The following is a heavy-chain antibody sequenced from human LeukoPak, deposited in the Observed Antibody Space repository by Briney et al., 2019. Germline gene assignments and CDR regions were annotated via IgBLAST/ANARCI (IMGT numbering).Heavy chain of an antibody. V-gene: IGHV4-30-4*08. D-gene: IGHD4-23*01. CDR1: GFTFSSYA. CDR3: ARGTPSATVFFDF. CDR2: IYYSGNT. J-gene: IGHJ4*02. Sequence: LRLSCAASGFTFSSYAMSWLRQPPGKGLEWIGYIYYSGNTYYNPSLKSRVTISVDTSNNQFSLKVSSVTGADTAVYYCARGTPSATVFFDFWDQGTLVTVSS.